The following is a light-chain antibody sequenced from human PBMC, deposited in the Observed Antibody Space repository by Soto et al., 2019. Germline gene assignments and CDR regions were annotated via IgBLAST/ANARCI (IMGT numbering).Light chain of an antibody. CDR2: DAS. Sequence: IVLTQSPATLSLYPGERATLSCRASQSVSSYLAWYQQKPGQAPRLLIYDASNRATGIPARFSGSGSGTDFTLTISSLEPEDFAVYYCQQRSNWRAFGQGTRLEI. J-gene: IGKJ5*01. CDR3: QQRSNWRA. V-gene: IGKV3-11*01. CDR1: QSVSSY.